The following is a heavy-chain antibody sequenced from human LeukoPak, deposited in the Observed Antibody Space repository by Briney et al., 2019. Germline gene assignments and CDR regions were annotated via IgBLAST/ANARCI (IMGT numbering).Heavy chain of an antibody. V-gene: IGHV4-59*12. CDR2: IYYSGST. CDR1: GGSISSYY. CDR3: ARGPKTTVTTFKTFYYNGMDV. Sequence: SSETLSLTCTVSGGSISSYYWSWIRQPPGKGLEWIGYIYYSGSTNYNPSLKSRVTISVDTSKNQFSLKLSSVSAADTAVYYCARGPKTTVTTFKTFYYNGMDVWGQGTTVTVSS. J-gene: IGHJ6*02. D-gene: IGHD4-17*01.